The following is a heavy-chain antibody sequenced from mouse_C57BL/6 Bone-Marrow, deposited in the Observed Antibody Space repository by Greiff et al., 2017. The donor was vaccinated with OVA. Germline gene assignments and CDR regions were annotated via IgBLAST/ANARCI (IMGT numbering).Heavy chain of an antibody. CDR1: GFTFSNYW. CDR3: TEGYGNLYYFDY. CDR2: IRLKSDNYAT. D-gene: IGHD2-1*01. Sequence: EVKLQESGGGLVQPGGSMKLSCVASGFTFSNYWMNWVRQSPEKGLEWVAQIRLKSDNYATHYAESVKGRFTISRDDSKSSVYLQMNNLRAEDTGIYYCTEGYGNLYYFDYWGQGTTLTVSS. J-gene: IGHJ2*01. V-gene: IGHV6-3*01.